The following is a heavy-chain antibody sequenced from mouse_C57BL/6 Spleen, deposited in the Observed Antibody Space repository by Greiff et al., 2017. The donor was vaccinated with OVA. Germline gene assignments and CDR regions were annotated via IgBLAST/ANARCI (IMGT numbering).Heavy chain of an antibody. CDR1: GFTFSDYG. Sequence: EVQVVESGGGLVKPGGSLKLSCAASGFTFSDYGMHWVRQAPEKGLEWVAYISSGSSTIYYADTVKGRFTISRDNAKNTLFLQMTSLRSEDTAMYYCARRWLLRYYYAMDYWGQGTSVTVSS. V-gene: IGHV5-17*01. CDR3: ARRWLLRYYYAMDY. CDR2: ISSGSSTI. J-gene: IGHJ4*01. D-gene: IGHD2-3*01.